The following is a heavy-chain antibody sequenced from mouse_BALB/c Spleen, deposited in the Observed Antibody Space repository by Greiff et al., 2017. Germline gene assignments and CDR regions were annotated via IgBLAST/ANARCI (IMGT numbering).Heavy chain of an antibody. D-gene: IGHD2-1*01. CDR2: IDTSDSYT. CDR1: GYTFTDYW. CDR3: ARGDYRKATGYFDV. J-gene: IGHJ1*01. V-gene: IGHV1-69*01. Sequence: QVQLQQPGAELVMPGASVKMSCKASGYTFTDYWMHWVKQRPGQGLEWIGAIDTSDSYTSYNQKFKGKATLTVDESSSTAYMQLSSLTSEDSAVYYCARGDYRKATGYFDVWGAGTTVTVSS.